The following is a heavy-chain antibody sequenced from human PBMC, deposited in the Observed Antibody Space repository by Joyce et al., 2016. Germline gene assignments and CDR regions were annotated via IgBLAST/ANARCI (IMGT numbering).Heavy chain of an antibody. CDR1: GFTFGDYA. CDR2: ISFDGSNK. D-gene: IGHD5-18*01. J-gene: IGHJ6*02. Sequence: QVQLVESGGGMVQPGRSLRLSCAASGFTFGDYAMHWVRQAPGKGLEWGAVISFDGSNKYYADSVKGRLTISRDNSKNTLYLQMNSLRADDTAVYYCARGGPAPNTAMANYYYYGMDVWGQGTTVAVSS. CDR3: ARGGPAPNTAMANYYYYGMDV. V-gene: IGHV3-30-3*01.